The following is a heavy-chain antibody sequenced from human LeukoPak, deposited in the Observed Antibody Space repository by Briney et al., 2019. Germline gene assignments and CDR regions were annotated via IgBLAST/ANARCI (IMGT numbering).Heavy chain of an antibody. Sequence: PGGSLRLSCAASGFTFSSYAMSWVRQAPGKGLEWVSAISGSGGSTYYADSVKGRFTISRDNSKNTLYLHMNSLRAEDTAVYYCAKDVKIAARPNYFDYWGQGTLVTVSS. CDR3: AKDVKIAARPNYFDY. D-gene: IGHD6-6*01. J-gene: IGHJ4*02. CDR2: ISGSGGST. V-gene: IGHV3-23*01. CDR1: GFTFSSYA.